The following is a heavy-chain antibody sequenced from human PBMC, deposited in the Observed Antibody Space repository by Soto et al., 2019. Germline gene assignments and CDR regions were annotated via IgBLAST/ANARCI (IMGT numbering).Heavy chain of an antibody. CDR3: ARDLSYFFSGSYSRSYYGMDV. CDR2: INPNSGGT. J-gene: IGHJ6*02. Sequence: ASVKVSCKASGYTFTGYYMHWVRRAPGQGHEWMGWINPNSGGTNYAQKFQGWVTMTRDTSISTAYMELSRLRSDDTAVYYCARDLSYFFSGSYSRSYYGMDVSGQGPTVTVSS. CDR1: GYTFTGYY. V-gene: IGHV1-2*04. D-gene: IGHD3-10*01.